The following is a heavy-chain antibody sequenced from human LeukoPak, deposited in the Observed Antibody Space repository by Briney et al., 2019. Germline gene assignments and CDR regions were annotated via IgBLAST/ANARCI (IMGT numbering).Heavy chain of an antibody. CDR1: GFTFSSYG. Sequence: TGGSLRLSCAASGFTFSSYGMHWVRQVPGRGLEWVAFIWYDGSHTYYADSVKGRFTISRDNSKNTLYLQMNSPRAEDTAVFYCAKDPLGYCTSASCRYLDSWGQGTLVTVSS. CDR3: AKDPLGYCTSASCRYLDS. J-gene: IGHJ5*01. V-gene: IGHV3-30*02. D-gene: IGHD2-2*01. CDR2: IWYDGSHT.